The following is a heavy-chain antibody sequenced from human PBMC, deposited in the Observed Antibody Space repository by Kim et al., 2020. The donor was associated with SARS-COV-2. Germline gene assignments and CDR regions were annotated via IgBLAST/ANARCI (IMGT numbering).Heavy chain of an antibody. CDR3: AIPTETPRGGKRLDY. CDR1: GYTFTSYD. Sequence: ASVKVSCKASGYTFTSYDINWVRQATGQGLEWMGWMNPNSGNTGYAQKFQGRVTMTRNTSLSTAYMELSSLTSEDTAVYYCAIPTETPRGGKRLDYWGQRALVTVS. J-gene: IGHJ4*02. D-gene: IGHD3-10*01. CDR2: MNPNSGNT. V-gene: IGHV1-8*01.